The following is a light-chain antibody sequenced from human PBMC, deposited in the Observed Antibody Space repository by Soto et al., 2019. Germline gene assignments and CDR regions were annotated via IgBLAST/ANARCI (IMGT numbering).Light chain of an antibody. CDR2: EGS. Sequence: QSALTQPASVSGSPGQSITISCTGTSSDVGSYNLVSWYQQHPGKAPKLMIYEGSKRPSGVSNRFSGSKSGNKDSLTISGLQAEDEADDYCCSYAGSSTIVVFGGGTQLTVL. V-gene: IGLV2-23*03. CDR3: CSYAGSSTIVV. CDR1: SSDVGSYNL. J-gene: IGLJ2*01.